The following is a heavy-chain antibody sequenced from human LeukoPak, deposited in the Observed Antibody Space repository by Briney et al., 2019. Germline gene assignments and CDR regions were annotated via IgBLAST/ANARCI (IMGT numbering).Heavy chain of an antibody. Sequence: SQTLSLTCTVSGGSISSGGYYWSWIRQPPGKGLEWIGYIYHSGSTYYNPSLKSRVTISVDRSKNQFSLKLSSVTAADTAVYYCARPGDSDAFDIWGQGTMVTVSS. D-gene: IGHD7-27*01. J-gene: IGHJ3*02. CDR2: IYHSGST. CDR1: GGSISSGGYY. CDR3: ARPGDSDAFDI. V-gene: IGHV4-30-2*01.